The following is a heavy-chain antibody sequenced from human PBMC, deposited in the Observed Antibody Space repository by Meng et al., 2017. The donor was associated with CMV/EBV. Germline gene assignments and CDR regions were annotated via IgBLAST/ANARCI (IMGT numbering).Heavy chain of an antibody. J-gene: IGHJ3*02. V-gene: IGHV3-21*01. CDR2: ISSSSTYI. Sequence: GGSLRLSCAGSGITFSIYSMNWLRQAPGRGLEWVSSISSSSTYIYYADSVKGRFTISRDNARNSLYLQMSSLKAEDTAVYYCARGAHDYGDPVYAFDMWGQGTMVTVSS. CDR1: GITFSIYS. D-gene: IGHD4-17*01. CDR3: ARGAHDYGDPVYAFDM.